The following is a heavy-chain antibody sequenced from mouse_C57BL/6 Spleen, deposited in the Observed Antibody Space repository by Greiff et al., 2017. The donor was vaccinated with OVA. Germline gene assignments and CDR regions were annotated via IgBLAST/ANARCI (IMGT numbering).Heavy chain of an antibody. CDR3: TRWHGSSLWYVDV. D-gene: IGHD1-1*01. Sequence: VQLQQSGAELVRPGASVTLSCKASGYTFTDYEMHWVKQTPVHGLEWIGAIDPETGGTAYNQKFKGKAILTADKSSSTAYMELRSLTSADSAVYYGTRWHGSSLWYVDVWGTGTTVTVSS. CDR1: GYTFTDYE. CDR2: IDPETGGT. V-gene: IGHV1-15*01. J-gene: IGHJ1*03.